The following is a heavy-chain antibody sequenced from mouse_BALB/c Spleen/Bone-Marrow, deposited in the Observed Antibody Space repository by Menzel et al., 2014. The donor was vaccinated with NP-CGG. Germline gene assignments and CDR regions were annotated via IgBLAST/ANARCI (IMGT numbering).Heavy chain of an antibody. J-gene: IGHJ2*01. CDR1: GYTFSSYW. CDR3: AREDYYGSSYGDY. D-gene: IGHD1-1*01. V-gene: IGHV1-9*01. CDR2: ILPGSGST. Sequence: QVHVKQSGAELMKPGASVKISCKATGYTFSSYWIEWVKQRPGHGLEWIGEILPGSGSTNYNEKFKGKATFTADTSSNTAYMPLSSLTSEDSAVYYCAREDYYGSSYGDYWGQGTTLTVSS.